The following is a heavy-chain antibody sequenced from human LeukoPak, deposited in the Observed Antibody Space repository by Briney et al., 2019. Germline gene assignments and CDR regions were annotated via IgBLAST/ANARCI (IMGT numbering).Heavy chain of an antibody. CDR1: GYTLIELS. J-gene: IGHJ4*02. D-gene: IGHD4-17*01. CDR3: ATDRIYGDYSFDY. CDR2: FDPEDGET. Sequence: ASVKVSCKVSGYTLIELSMHWVRQAPGKGLEWMGGFDPEDGETIYAQKFKGRVTMTEDTSTDTAYMELSSLRSEDTALYYCATDRIYGDYSFDYWGQGTLVTVSS. V-gene: IGHV1-24*01.